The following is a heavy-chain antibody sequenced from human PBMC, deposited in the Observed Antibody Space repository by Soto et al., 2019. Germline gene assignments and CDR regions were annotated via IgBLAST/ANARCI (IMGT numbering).Heavy chain of an antibody. J-gene: IGHJ4*02. D-gene: IGHD5-12*01. CDR2: ISSSSSYI. CDR3: ARKYSGYDLAYFDY. Sequence: EVQLVESGGGLVKPGGSLRLSCAASGFTFSSYSMNWVRQAPGKGLEWVSSISSSSSYIYYADSVKGRFTISRDNAKNSLYMQMNSLRAEDKAVYYCARKYSGYDLAYFDYWGQGTLVTVSS. V-gene: IGHV3-21*01. CDR1: GFTFSSYS.